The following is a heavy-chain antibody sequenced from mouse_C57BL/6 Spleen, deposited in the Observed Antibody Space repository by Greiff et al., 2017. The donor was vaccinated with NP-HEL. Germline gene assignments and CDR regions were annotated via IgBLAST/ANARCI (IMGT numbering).Heavy chain of an antibody. Sequence: QVQLQQSGAELARPGASVKMSCKASGYTFTSYTMHWVKQRPGQGLEWIGYINPSSGYTKYNQKFKDKATLTADKSSSTAYMQLSSLTSEDSAVYSCERWGGDWYFDVWGTGTTVTVSS. CDR1: GYTFTSYT. CDR2: INPSSGYT. CDR3: ERWGGDWYFDV. V-gene: IGHV1-4*01. J-gene: IGHJ1*03.